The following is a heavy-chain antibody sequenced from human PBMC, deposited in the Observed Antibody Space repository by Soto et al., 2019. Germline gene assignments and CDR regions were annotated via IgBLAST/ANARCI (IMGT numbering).Heavy chain of an antibody. CDR2: ISGSGGST. D-gene: IGHD6-13*01. Sequence: EVQLLESGGNLIQPGGSLRLSCAASGFTFSIYAMSWVRQAPGKGLEWVSAISGSGGSTYYADSVKGRFTISRDNSKNTLYLQMSSLRAEDTAVYYCAKGIAAAAVIGFDPWGQGTLGTVAS. CDR1: GFTFSIYA. J-gene: IGHJ5*02. V-gene: IGHV3-23*01. CDR3: AKGIAAAAVIGFDP.